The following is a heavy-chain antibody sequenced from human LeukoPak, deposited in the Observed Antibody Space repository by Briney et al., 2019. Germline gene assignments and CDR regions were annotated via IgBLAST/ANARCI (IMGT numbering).Heavy chain of an antibody. CDR1: GGSISSYY. Sequence: SETLSLTCTVSGGSISSYYWSWIRQPPGKGLEWIGYIYTSGSTNYNPSLKSRVTISVDTSKNQFSLKLSSVTAADTAVYYCATQETYYDFWSGYHNWFDPWGRGTLVTVSS. V-gene: IGHV4-4*09. D-gene: IGHD3-3*01. CDR2: IYTSGST. J-gene: IGHJ5*02. CDR3: ATQETYYDFWSGYHNWFDP.